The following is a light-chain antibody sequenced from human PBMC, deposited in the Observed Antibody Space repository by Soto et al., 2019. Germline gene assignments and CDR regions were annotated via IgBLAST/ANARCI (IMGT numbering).Light chain of an antibody. Sequence: DIQMTQSPSTLSGSVGDRVTITCRASQTISSWLAWYQQKPGKAPKLLIYKASTSKSGVPSRFSGSGSGTEFTLTIRSLQPDDFATYSCQHYNSYSEGFGQGTKVDIK. CDR1: QTISSW. CDR3: QHYNSYSEG. J-gene: IGKJ1*01. V-gene: IGKV1-5*03. CDR2: KAS.